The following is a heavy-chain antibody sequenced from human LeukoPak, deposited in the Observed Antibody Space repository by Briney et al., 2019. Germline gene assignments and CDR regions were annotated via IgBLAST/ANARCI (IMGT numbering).Heavy chain of an antibody. Sequence: GRSLRLSCAASGFTFSSYGMHWVRQAPGKGLEGVAVIWYDGSNKYYADSVKGRSTISRDNSKNTLYLQMNSLRAEDTAVYYCATMEDIVVVVAASTAPPGDYWGQGTLVTVSS. CDR2: IWYDGSNK. CDR3: ATMEDIVVVVAASTAPPGDY. V-gene: IGHV3-33*01. J-gene: IGHJ4*02. CDR1: GFTFSSYG. D-gene: IGHD2-15*01.